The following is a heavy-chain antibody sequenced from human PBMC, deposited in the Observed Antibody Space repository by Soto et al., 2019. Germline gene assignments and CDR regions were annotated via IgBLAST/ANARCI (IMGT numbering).Heavy chain of an antibody. CDR1: GFTFSRQT. D-gene: IGHD4-4*01. CDR2: ISYDGTNK. J-gene: IGHJ5*02. CDR3: AGVGTTLTGESGFDP. V-gene: IGHV3-30*09. Sequence: QVQLVESGGGVVQPGRSLRLSCAGSGFTFSRQTIHWVRQAPGKALEWVAVISYDGTNKYYADSVKGRFAISRDKSNSTLYLQMNSLRTEDTAVYYCAGVGTTLTGESGFDPWGQGTLVTVSS.